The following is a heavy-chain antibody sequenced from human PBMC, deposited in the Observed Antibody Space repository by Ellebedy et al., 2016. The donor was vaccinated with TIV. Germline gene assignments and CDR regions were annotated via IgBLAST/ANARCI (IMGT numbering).Heavy chain of an antibody. CDR1: GFTFSSYG. CDR3: ARGGGSYEDYFDY. V-gene: IGHV3-33*01. CDR2: IWYDGSNK. Sequence: GESLKISCAASGFTFSSYGMHWVRQAPGKGLEWVAVIWYDGSNKYYADSVKGRFTISRDNSKNTLYLQMNSLRAEDTAVYYCARGGGSYEDYFDYWGQGTLVTVSS. J-gene: IGHJ4*02. D-gene: IGHD3-16*01.